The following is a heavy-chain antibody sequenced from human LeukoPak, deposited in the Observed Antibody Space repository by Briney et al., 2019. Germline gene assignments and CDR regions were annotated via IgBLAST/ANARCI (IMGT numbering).Heavy chain of an antibody. J-gene: IGHJ4*02. CDR2: IYYSGTT. V-gene: IGHV4-59*01. CDR3: ARSLYGSSPNPYYFDY. D-gene: IGHD6-6*01. CDR1: GGSISGYY. Sequence: SETLSLTCTVSGGSISGYYWSWIRQPPGRGLEWIGYIYYSGTTNYNPSLKSRVTISVDTSNNHSSLNLTSVTAADTAMYYCARSLYGSSPNPYYFDYWGQGTLVTVSS.